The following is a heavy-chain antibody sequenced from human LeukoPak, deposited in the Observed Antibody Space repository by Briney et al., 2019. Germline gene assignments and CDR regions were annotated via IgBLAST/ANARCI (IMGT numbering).Heavy chain of an antibody. V-gene: IGHV3-30*18. CDR3: AKDRTYHYDFSAYYFSPPLQQY. CDR2: VSYDGGHK. J-gene: IGHJ4*02. CDR1: GFSLSEYG. Sequence: GGSLRLSCVGSGFSLSEYGIHWVRQAPGKGLEWVAVVSYDGGHKYYADSVKGRFTISRDTSSDTVSLQMNSLRAEDTAVYYCAKDRTYHYDFSAYYFSPPLQQYWGQGTLVTVSS. D-gene: IGHD3-22*01.